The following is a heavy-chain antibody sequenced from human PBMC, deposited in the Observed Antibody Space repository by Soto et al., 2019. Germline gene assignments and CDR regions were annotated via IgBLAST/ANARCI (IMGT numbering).Heavy chain of an antibody. J-gene: IGHJ3*02. D-gene: IGHD6-19*01. CDR3: ASYSSAIAVAGDDAFDI. Sequence: PGESLKISCQGSGYSFTSYWIGWVRQMPGKGLELMGIIYPGDSDTRYSPSFQGQVTISADKSISTAYLQWSSLKASDTAMYYCASYSSAIAVAGDDAFDILGQGTMVTVSS. V-gene: IGHV5-51*01. CDR1: GYSFTSYW. CDR2: IYPGDSDT.